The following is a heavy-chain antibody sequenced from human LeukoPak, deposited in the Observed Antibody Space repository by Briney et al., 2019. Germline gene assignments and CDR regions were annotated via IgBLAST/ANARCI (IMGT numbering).Heavy chain of an antibody. Sequence: ASVKVSCKSSGYTFTVYYMHWVRQAPGQGLEWMGWINPNSGGTNYAQKFQGRVTMTRDTSISTAYMELSRLRYDDMAVFYCARARIAVAGFLDFDYWGQGTLVTVSS. CDR1: GYTFTVYY. CDR2: INPNSGGT. V-gene: IGHV1-2*02. CDR3: ARARIAVAGFLDFDY. D-gene: IGHD6-19*01. J-gene: IGHJ4*02.